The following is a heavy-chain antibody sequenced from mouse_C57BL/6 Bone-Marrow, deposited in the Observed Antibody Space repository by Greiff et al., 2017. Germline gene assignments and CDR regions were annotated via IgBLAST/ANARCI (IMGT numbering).Heavy chain of an antibody. CDR2: ISYDGSN. J-gene: IGHJ3*01. D-gene: IGHD4-1*01. V-gene: IGHV3-6*01. CDR1: GYSITSGYY. CDR3: ARELGWFAY. Sequence: DVKLQESGPGLVKPSQSLSLTCSVTGYSITSGYYWNWIRQFPGNKLEWMGNISYDGSNNYNPSLKNRISITRDTSKNQFFLNLNSVTTEDTATYYCARELGWFAYWGQGTLVTVSA.